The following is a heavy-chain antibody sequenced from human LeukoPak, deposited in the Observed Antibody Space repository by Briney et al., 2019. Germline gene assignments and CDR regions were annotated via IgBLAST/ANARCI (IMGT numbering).Heavy chain of an antibody. J-gene: IGHJ3*02. CDR2: ISSSSSYI. V-gene: IGHV3-21*01. D-gene: IGHD4-17*01. Sequence: GGSLRLSCAASGFTFSSYSMNWVRQAPGKGLEWVSSISSSSSYIYYADSVKGRFTISRDNAKNSLYLQMNSLRAEDTAVYYCARPPPTVTTGVAFDIWGQGTMVTVSS. CDR1: GFTFSSYS. CDR3: ARPPPTVTTGVAFDI.